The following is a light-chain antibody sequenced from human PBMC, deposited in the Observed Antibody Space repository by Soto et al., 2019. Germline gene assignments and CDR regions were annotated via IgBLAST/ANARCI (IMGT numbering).Light chain of an antibody. V-gene: IGKV3-15*01. J-gene: IGKJ5*01. CDR2: DTS. Sequence: EIVLTQSPATLSVSPGERATLFCRASQSVRNNLAWYQQKPGQAPRVLIYDTSTRATGLPATFSGSGSGTEFTLTISSLQSEDSAVYYCQQYDHWSAISFGQGTRLEIK. CDR3: QQYDHWSAIS. CDR1: QSVRNN.